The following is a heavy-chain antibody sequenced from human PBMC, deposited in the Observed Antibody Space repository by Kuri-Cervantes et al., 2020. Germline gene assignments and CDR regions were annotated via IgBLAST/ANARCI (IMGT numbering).Heavy chain of an antibody. CDR2: ISAYNGDT. J-gene: IGHJ5*02. CDR3: ARTRRKDIVVVVAASPTNWFDP. Sequence: ASVKVSCKASGYTFTSYGISWVRQAPGQGLEWMGWISAYNGDTNYAQKLQGRVTMTTDTSTSTAYMELRSLRSDDTAVYYCARTRRKDIVVVVAASPTNWFDPWGQGTLVTVSS. CDR1: GYTFTSYG. D-gene: IGHD2-15*01. V-gene: IGHV1-18*01.